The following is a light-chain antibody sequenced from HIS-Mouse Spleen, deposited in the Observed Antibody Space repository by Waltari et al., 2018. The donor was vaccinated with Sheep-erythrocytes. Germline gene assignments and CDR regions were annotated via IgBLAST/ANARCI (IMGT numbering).Light chain of an antibody. CDR1: TRINVGTYL. CDR2: YKSDSAT. Sequence: QAVLTQPSSLSASPGASARLPCTFPTRINVGTYLKYWSQQNPGSPPQYLLRYKSDSATQQGSGVPSRFSGSKDASANAGILLISGLQSEDEADYYCMIWHSSAWVFGGGTKLTVL. V-gene: IGLV5-45*02. CDR3: MIWHSSAWV. J-gene: IGLJ3*02.